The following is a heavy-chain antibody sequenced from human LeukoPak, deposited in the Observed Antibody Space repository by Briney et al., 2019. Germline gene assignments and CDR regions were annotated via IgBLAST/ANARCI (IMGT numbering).Heavy chain of an antibody. CDR2: ISGSGGCT. Sequence: GGFLRLFFAASWITLYSYVLGRVRQAPGEGVGVGSAISGSGGCTYYADSVRGRFTISRDNSKNTLCLQMNSLRAEDTAVYYCAKDEKYGSGSYYRIWVDAFDIWGQGTMVTVSS. V-gene: IGHV3-23*01. D-gene: IGHD3-10*01. CDR1: WITLYSYV. CDR3: AKDEKYGSGSYYRIWVDAFDI. J-gene: IGHJ3*02.